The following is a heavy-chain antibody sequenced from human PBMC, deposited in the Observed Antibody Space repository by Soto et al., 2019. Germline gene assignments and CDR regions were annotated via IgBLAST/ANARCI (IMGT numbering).Heavy chain of an antibody. Sequence: QVQLVQSGAEVKKPGSSVKVSCKASGGTFSSYAISWVRQAPGQGLEWMGGIIPIFGTANYAQKFQGRVTITADESTSTAYMELSSLRSEDTAVYYCVRADPFGSFDYYSSYYGMDVWGQGTTVTVSS. J-gene: IGHJ6*02. CDR1: GGTFSSYA. V-gene: IGHV1-69*01. CDR2: IIPIFGTA. CDR3: VRADPFGSFDYYSSYYGMDV. D-gene: IGHD3-10*01.